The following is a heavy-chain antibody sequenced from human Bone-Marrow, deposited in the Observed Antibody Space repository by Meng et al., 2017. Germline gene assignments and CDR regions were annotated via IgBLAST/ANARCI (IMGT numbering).Heavy chain of an antibody. Sequence: ASVTVSCKASGYTFPDYHLHWLRQAPGQGLEWMGWINPNSGGTNYAQKFQGRVTMTRDTSISTAYMELSRLRSDDTAVYYCARVAVAGQDDYYFDYWGQGTLVTVSS. CDR2: INPNSGGT. CDR1: GYTFPDYH. CDR3: ARVAVAGQDDYYFDY. V-gene: IGHV1-2*02. J-gene: IGHJ4*02. D-gene: IGHD6-19*01.